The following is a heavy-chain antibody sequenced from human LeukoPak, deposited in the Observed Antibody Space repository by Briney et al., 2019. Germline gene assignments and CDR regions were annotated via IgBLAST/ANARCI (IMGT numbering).Heavy chain of an antibody. Sequence: PSETLSLTCAVYGGSFSGYYWSWIRQPPGKGLEWIGEINHSGSTNYNPSLKSRVTISVDTSKNQFSLKLSSVTAADTAVYYCTRDSYTVWGDYWGQGTLVTVSS. CDR2: INHSGST. CDR3: TRDSYTVWGDY. V-gene: IGHV4-34*01. D-gene: IGHD1-1*01. J-gene: IGHJ4*02. CDR1: GGSFSGYY.